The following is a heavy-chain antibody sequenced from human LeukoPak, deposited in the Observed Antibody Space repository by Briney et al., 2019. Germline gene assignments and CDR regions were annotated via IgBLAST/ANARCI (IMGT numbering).Heavy chain of an antibody. CDR3: ARLGITAPGMGYFDF. CDR2: IYYSGST. CDR1: GGSITSYY. Sequence: SETLSLTCTVSGGSITSYYWNWIRQPPGKGLEWIGYIYYSGSTNYNPSLKSQVTISVDTSNYQFSLKLSSVTAADTAMYYCARLGITAPGMGYFDFWGQGTLVTFSS. J-gene: IGHJ4*02. V-gene: IGHV4-59*08. D-gene: IGHD6-13*01.